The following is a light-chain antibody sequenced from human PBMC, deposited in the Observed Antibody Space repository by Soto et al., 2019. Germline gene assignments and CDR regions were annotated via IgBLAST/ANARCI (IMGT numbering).Light chain of an antibody. Sequence: DIVLTQSPATLSLSPGERATLSCGATQSVSSSYLAWYQQKPGLAPRLLIYDASNRATGIPDRFSGSGSRKDFMLNTSRMDPEDFEVYYCQHYGSSLRTFGQRTRLEIK. J-gene: IGKJ5*01. CDR2: DAS. V-gene: IGKV3D-20*01. CDR3: QHYGSSLRT. CDR1: QSVSSSY.